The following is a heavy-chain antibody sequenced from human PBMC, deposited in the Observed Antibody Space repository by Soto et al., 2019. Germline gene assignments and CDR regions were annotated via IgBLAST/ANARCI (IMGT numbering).Heavy chain of an antibody. Sequence: QVKLVQSGAEVKKPGASVKVSCETSGYMFTSHDINWVRQATGQGLEWMGWMSPDTGNTGYAQRFQGRVTMTRGTSVSTAYMELSNLRSEDTAVYYCARVSRSQWLRGRDYRMEVWGQGTTVTVSS. CDR1: GYMFTSHD. V-gene: IGHV1-8*02. J-gene: IGHJ6*02. CDR3: ARVSRSQWLRGRDYRMEV. D-gene: IGHD6-19*01. CDR2: MSPDTGNT.